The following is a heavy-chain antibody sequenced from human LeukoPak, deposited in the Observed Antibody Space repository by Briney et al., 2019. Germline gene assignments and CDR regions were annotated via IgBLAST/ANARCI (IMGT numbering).Heavy chain of an antibody. Sequence: ASETLSLTCAVYGGSFSGYYWSWIRQPPGKGLEWIGEINHSGSTNYNPSLKSRVTISVDTSKNQFSLKLSSVTAADTAVYYCARHCRNTMVRGVPNWFDPWGQGTLVTVSS. J-gene: IGHJ5*02. CDR1: GGSFSGYY. V-gene: IGHV4-34*01. CDR3: ARHCRNTMVRGVPNWFDP. D-gene: IGHD3-10*01. CDR2: INHSGST.